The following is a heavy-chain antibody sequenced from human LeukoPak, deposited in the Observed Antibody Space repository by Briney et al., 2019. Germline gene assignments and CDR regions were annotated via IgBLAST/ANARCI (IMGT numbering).Heavy chain of an antibody. J-gene: IGHJ4*02. CDR2: IGSDGST. Sequence: GGSLKLSCAASGFTDSSNYMSWVRQAPGKGLEWVTVIGSDGSTYYAESVKGRFTISRDNSKNTLFLQMNSLRAEDTAVYYCESSLWDFDCWGQGAPVTVSS. CDR3: ESSLWDFDC. D-gene: IGHD3-10*01. V-gene: IGHV3-66*01. CDR1: GFTDSSNY.